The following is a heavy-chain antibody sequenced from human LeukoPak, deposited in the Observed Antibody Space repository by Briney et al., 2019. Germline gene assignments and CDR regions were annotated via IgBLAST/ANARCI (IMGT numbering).Heavy chain of an antibody. CDR3: AREERASSSWYFRY. D-gene: IGHD6-13*01. CDR1: GFTFSDYY. Sequence: GGSLRLSCAASGFTFSDYYMSWIRQAPGKGLEWVSYISSSGSTIYYADSVKGRFTISRDNAKNSLCLQMNSLRAEDTAVYYCAREERASSSWYFRYWGQGTLVTVSS. V-gene: IGHV3-11*01. CDR2: ISSSGSTI. J-gene: IGHJ4*02.